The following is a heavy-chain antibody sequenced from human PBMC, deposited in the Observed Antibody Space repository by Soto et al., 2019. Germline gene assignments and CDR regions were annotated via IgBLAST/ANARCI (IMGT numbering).Heavy chain of an antibody. V-gene: IGHV3-23*01. CDR3: AKGVLSFHDGMAV. D-gene: IGHD3-10*01. Sequence: WGSLRLSCAPSGFTFNTYPMTWVRHAPGKGLEWVSSISSTAGSTSSYADSVKGRFAISRDFSDNTVYLQMNNLRVDDTAVYFCAKGVLSFHDGMAVWGQGTPNAVSS. CDR2: ISSTAGSTS. CDR1: GFTFNTYP. J-gene: IGHJ6*02.